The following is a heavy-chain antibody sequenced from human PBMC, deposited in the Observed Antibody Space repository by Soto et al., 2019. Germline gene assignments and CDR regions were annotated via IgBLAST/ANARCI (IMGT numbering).Heavy chain of an antibody. CDR2: IWYDGSNK. CDR1: GFTFSSYG. D-gene: IGHD2-15*01. CDR3: ARDGRYCSGGSCYFYPPNYGMDV. V-gene: IGHV3-33*01. Sequence: LRLSCAASGFTFSSYGMHWVRQAPGKGLEWVAVIWYDGSNKYYADSVKGRFTISRDNSKNTLYLQMNSLRAEDTAVYYCARDGRYCSGGSCYFYPPNYGMDVWGQGTTVTVSS. J-gene: IGHJ6*02.